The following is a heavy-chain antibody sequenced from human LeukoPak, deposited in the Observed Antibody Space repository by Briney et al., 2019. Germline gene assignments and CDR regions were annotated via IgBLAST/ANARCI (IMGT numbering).Heavy chain of an antibody. CDR2: ISSISSYI. CDR1: GFTFSSYS. V-gene: IGHV3-21*01. D-gene: IGHD4-17*01. Sequence: PGGSLRLSCAASGFTFSSYSMNWVRQAPGKGLEWVSSISSISSYIYYADSVEGRFTISRDNAKNSLYLQMNSLRAEDTAVYYCARDGWDDYGDPQGDAFDIWGQGTMVTVSS. CDR3: ARDGWDDYGDPQGDAFDI. J-gene: IGHJ3*02.